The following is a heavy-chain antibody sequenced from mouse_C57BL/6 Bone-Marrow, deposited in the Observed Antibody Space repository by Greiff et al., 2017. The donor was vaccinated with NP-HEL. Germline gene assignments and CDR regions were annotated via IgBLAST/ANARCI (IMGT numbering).Heavy chain of an antibody. CDR1: GYTFTDYY. D-gene: IGHD1-1*01. CDR3: ARGTVPRCAY. Sequence: EVQLQQSGPELVKPGASVKISCKASGYTFTDYYMIWVTQSHGKSLEWIGDINPNNGGTSYNQKFKGKATLTVDKSASTAYMELRSLTSDDSAVYYCARGTVPRCAYWGQGTLVTVSA. V-gene: IGHV1-26*01. CDR2: INPNNGGT. J-gene: IGHJ3*01.